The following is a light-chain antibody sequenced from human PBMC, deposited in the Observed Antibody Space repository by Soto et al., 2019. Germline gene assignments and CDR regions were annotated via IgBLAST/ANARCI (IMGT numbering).Light chain of an antibody. V-gene: IGKV1-5*01. J-gene: IGKJ1*01. CDR1: QSISSW. CDR3: XQXXSYSPWT. Sequence: DIQMTQSPSILSASVGDRVTITCRASQSISSWLAWYQQKPGKAPKLLIYDASSLESGVPSRFSGSGSGTEFTLTISSLQPDDFATYYCXQXXSYSPWTFXQGTKVEI. CDR2: DAS.